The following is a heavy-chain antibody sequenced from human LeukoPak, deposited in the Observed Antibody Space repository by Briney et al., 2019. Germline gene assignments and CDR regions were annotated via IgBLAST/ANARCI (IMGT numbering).Heavy chain of an antibody. CDR3: VEYDSGSYRAYFDS. V-gene: IGHV4-39*07. CDR1: GGSISSNGYC. J-gene: IGHJ4*02. CDR2: IYYSGSKT. Sequence: PSETLSLTCTVSGGSISSNGYCWGWIRQPPGKGLEWIGSIYYSGSKTFNSPSLKSRVSISVDTSKNQFSLKLSSVTAADTAVYYCVEYDSGSYRAYFDSWGQGILVTVSS. D-gene: IGHD3-10*01.